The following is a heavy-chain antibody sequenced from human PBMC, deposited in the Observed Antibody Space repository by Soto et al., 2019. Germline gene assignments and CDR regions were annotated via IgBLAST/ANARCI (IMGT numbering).Heavy chain of an antibody. J-gene: IGHJ5*02. CDR1: GYTFTGYY. CDR2: INPNSGGT. Sequence: ASVKVSCKASGYTFTGYYMDWVRQAPGQGLEWMGWINPNSGGTNYAQKFQGRVTMTTDTSISTAYMELSRLRSDDTAVYYCSRVLRRSSGWYEACDPLGKGTLVTVAS. CDR3: SRVLRRSSGWYEACDP. V-gene: IGHV1-2*02. D-gene: IGHD6-19*01.